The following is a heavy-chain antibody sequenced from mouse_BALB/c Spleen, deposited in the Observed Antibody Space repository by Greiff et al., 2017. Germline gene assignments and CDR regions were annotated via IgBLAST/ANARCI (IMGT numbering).Heavy chain of an antibody. J-gene: IGHJ1*01. CDR3: ATEVDTYRYFDV. D-gene: IGHD1-1*01. V-gene: IGHV2-9*02. CDR2: IWAGGST. CDR1: GFSLTSYG. Sequence: VMLVESGPGLVAPSQSLSITCTVSGFSLTSYGVHWVRQPPGKGLEWLGVIWAGGSTNYNSALMSRLSISKDNSKSQVFLKMNSLQTDDTAMYYSATEVDTYRYFDVWGAGTTVTVSS.